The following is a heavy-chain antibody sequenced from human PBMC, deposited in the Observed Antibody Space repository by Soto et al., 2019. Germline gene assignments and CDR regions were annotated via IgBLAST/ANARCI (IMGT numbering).Heavy chain of an antibody. Sequence: QVQLQESGPGLVKPSETLSLTCTVSGGSISGYYWSWIRQPPGKGLEGIGYIHYSGSTNYHPALKIRITISAATSQNQLSLNLRSVTTADTAVYYCARDRGRTRAYYYGMDVWGQGTTVIVSS. J-gene: IGHJ6*02. CDR3: ARDRGRTRAYYYGMDV. V-gene: IGHV4-59*01. D-gene: IGHD3-10*01. CDR2: IHYSGST. CDR1: GGSISGYY.